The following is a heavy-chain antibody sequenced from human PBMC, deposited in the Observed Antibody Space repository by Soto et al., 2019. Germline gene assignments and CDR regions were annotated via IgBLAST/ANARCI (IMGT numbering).Heavy chain of an antibody. CDR1: GGSISSGGYS. CDR2: IYHSGST. CDR3: ARDLSPRYCSSTSCYRDHGMDV. J-gene: IGHJ6*02. D-gene: IGHD2-2*02. Sequence: SETLSLTCAVSGGSISSGGYSWSWIRQPPGKGLEWIGYIYHSGSTYYNPSLKSRVTISVDRSKNQFSLKLSSVTAADTAVYYCARDLSPRYCSSTSCYRDHGMDVWGQGTTVTVSS. V-gene: IGHV4-30-2*01.